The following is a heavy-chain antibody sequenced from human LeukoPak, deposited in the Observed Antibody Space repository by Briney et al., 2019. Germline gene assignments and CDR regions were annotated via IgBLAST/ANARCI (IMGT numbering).Heavy chain of an antibody. CDR3: ARVLKGVNTASHLGFDY. CDR2: IYHSGST. CDR1: GGSISSSNW. V-gene: IGHV4-4*02. D-gene: IGHD5-18*01. J-gene: IGHJ4*02. Sequence: TSETLSLTCAVSGGSISSSNWWSWVRQPPGKGLEWIGEIYHSGSTNYNPSLKSRVTISVDKSKNQFSLKLSSVTAADTAVYYCARVLKGVNTASHLGFDYWGQGTLVTVSS.